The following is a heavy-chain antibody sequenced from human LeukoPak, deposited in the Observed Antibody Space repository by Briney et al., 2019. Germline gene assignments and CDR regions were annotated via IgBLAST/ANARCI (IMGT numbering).Heavy chain of an antibody. CDR3: AGEGEGLNDYGDYGGAFDI. J-gene: IGHJ3*02. CDR1: GFTFSSYA. D-gene: IGHD4-17*01. Sequence: GVLRLSCAASGFTFSSYAMSWVRQAPGKGLEWVSAISGSGGSTYYADSVKGRFTISRDNSKNTLYLQMNSLRAEDTAVYYCAGEGEGLNDYGDYGGAFDIWGQGTMVTVSS. CDR2: ISGSGGST. V-gene: IGHV3-23*01.